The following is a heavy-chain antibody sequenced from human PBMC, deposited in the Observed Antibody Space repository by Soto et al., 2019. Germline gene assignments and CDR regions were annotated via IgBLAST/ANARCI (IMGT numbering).Heavy chain of an antibody. CDR1: GGSISSGGYY. CDR2: IYYSGST. CDR3: ARDLTTVTLDAFDI. J-gene: IGHJ3*02. Sequence: PSETLSLTCTVSGGSISSGGYYWSWIRQHPGKGLEWIGYIYYSGSTYYNPSLKSRVTISVDTSKNQFSLKLSSATAADTAVYYCARDLTTVTLDAFDIWGQGTMVTVSS. V-gene: IGHV4-61*08. D-gene: IGHD4-17*01.